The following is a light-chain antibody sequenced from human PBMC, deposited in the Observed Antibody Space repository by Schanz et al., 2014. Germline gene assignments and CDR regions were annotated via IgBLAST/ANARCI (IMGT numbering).Light chain of an antibody. Sequence: EIVLTQSPGTLSLSPGERATLSCRASQSVNGRFLAWYQQKPGQAPRLLIYATSTRATGIPDRLSGSGSGTDFTLTISRLEPEDFAVYYCQQYGGLPITFGQGTRLEIK. V-gene: IGKV3-20*01. CDR3: QQYGGLPIT. CDR2: ATS. CDR1: QSVNGRF. J-gene: IGKJ5*01.